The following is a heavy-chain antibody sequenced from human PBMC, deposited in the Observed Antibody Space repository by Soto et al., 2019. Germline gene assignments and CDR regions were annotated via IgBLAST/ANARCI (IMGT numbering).Heavy chain of an antibody. CDR2: ISASGTIT. J-gene: IGHJ4*02. CDR3: AKKKTGGYLFDF. CDR1: GFTFNSQA. D-gene: IGHD1-26*01. V-gene: IGHV3-23*01. Sequence: EVQLLESGGGLAQPGGSLRLFCVASGFTFNSQAMGWVRQAPGKGLEWVSVISASGTITYYADSVKGRFTISSDSSKNTLYLQMDSLRAEDTALYYCAKKKTGGYLFDFWGQGTLVTVSS.